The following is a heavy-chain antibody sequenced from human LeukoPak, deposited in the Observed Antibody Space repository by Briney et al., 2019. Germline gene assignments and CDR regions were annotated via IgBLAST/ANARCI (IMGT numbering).Heavy chain of an antibody. D-gene: IGHD4-17*01. V-gene: IGHV3-73*01. CDR3: TSPRPYGDDGNDY. CDR2: IRSKANNYAT. J-gene: IGHJ4*02. Sequence: PGGSLKLSCAASGFSFSGSAMHWVRQASGKGLAWIGRIRSKANNYATAYAASVNGRFTISRNDSKNTAYLQLNSLKTEARAVYYCTSPRPYGDDGNDYWAREPWSPSPQ. CDR1: GFSFSGSA.